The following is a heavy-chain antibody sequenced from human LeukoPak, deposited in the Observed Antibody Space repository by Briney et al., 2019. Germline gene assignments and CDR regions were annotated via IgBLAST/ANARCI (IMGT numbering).Heavy chain of an antibody. CDR1: GFTFSSYE. J-gene: IGHJ4*02. D-gene: IGHD6-13*01. Sequence: GGSLRLSCAASGFTFSSYEMNWVRQAPGKGLEWVSYISSSGSTIYYADSVEGRSTISGDNAKNSLYLQMNSLRAEDTAVYYCASDRDPGIAASVPIWGQGTLVTVSS. V-gene: IGHV3-48*03. CDR2: ISSSGSTI. CDR3: ASDRDPGIAASVPI.